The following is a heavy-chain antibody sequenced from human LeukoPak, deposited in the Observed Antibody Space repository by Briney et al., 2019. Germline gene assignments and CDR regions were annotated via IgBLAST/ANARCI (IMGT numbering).Heavy chain of an antibody. CDR1: GFTVRSNY. J-gene: IGHJ1*01. Sequence: AGGSLRLSCAASGFTVRSNYMSWVRQAPGKGLEWVALISHDESNKHYADSVKGRFTISRDNSKNTLYLQMNSLRVEDTAIYYCAKDRIVISFGDVSKHWGQGTLVTVSS. CDR2: ISHDESNK. D-gene: IGHD3-10*01. CDR3: AKDRIVISFGDVSKH. V-gene: IGHV3-30*18.